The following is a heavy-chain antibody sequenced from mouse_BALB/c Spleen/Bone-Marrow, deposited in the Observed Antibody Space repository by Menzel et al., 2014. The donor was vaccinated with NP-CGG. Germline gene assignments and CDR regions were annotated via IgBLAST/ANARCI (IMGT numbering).Heavy chain of an antibody. D-gene: IGHD2-2*01. Sequence: EVQLVESGGGLVQPGGSLRLSCATSGFTFTDYYMSWVRQPPGKALEWLDFIRNKANGYTTEYSASVKGRFTISRDNSQSILYLQMNTLRAEDSATYYCARDGYDDYWGQGTTLTVSS. V-gene: IGHV7-3*02. J-gene: IGHJ2*01. CDR3: ARDGYDDY. CDR2: IRNKANGYTT. CDR1: GFTFTDYY.